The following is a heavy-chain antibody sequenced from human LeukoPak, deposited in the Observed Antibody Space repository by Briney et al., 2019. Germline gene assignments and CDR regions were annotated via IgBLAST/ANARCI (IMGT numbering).Heavy chain of an antibody. Sequence: SETLSLTCTVSGGSISSYYWSWIRQPPGKGLEWIGYIYYSGSTNYNPSPKSRVTISVDTSKNQFSLKLSSVTAADTAVYYCARRIPTYYYDSSGYRRWAFDIWGQGTMVTVPS. J-gene: IGHJ3*02. CDR1: GGSISSYY. CDR2: IYYSGST. CDR3: ARRIPTYYYDSSGYRRWAFDI. V-gene: IGHV4-59*08. D-gene: IGHD3-22*01.